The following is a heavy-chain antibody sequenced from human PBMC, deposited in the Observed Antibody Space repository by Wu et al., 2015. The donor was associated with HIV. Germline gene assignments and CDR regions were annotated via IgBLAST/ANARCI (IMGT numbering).Heavy chain of an antibody. D-gene: IGHD2-2*01. V-gene: IGHV1-24*01. Sequence: QVQLVQSGAEVKKPGASVKVSCKISGYTLSKLSMHWVRQPPGKGLEWMGGFDPAKGETIFAQKFQGRVTMTDDISTDTAYMELSSLRSEDTAIYYCTTGIVVPSTMLGYLDYWGRGRLVTVSS. J-gene: IGHJ4*01. CDR1: GYTLSKLS. CDR2: FDPAKGET. CDR3: TTGIVVPSTMLGYLDY.